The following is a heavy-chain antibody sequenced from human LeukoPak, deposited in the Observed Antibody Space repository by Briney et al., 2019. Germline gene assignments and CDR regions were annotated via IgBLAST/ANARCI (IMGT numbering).Heavy chain of an antibody. V-gene: IGHV1-18*01. CDR2: ISAYNGHT. CDR3: AREGFDDIVVVPAAYNWFDP. CDR1: GYTFTSNG. J-gene: IGHJ5*02. Sequence: ASVKVSCKASGYTFTSNGISWVRQAPGQGLEWLGWISAYNGHTNYAQQLQGRVTMTRDMSTSTVYMELSSLRSEDTAVYYCAREGFDDIVVVPAAYNWFDPWGQGTLVTVSS. D-gene: IGHD2-2*01.